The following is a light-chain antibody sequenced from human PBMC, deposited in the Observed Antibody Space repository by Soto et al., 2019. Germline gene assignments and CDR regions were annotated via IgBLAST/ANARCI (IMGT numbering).Light chain of an antibody. CDR3: SSYAGSNNLV. J-gene: IGLJ2*01. Sequence: QSALTQPPSASGSPGQSVTISCTGTSSDVGGYNYVSWYQQHPGKAPKHMIYEVSKRPSGVPDRFSGSKSGNTAALSVSGVQAEDEADYYCSSYAGSNNLVFGGGTKLTVL. CDR2: EVS. CDR1: SSDVGGYNY. V-gene: IGLV2-8*01.